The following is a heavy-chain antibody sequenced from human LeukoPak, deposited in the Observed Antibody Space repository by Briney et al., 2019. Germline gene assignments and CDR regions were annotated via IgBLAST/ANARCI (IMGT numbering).Heavy chain of an antibody. J-gene: IGHJ3*02. CDR1: GFTVSSDY. V-gene: IGHV3-66*02. CDR2: IYSGGRT. CDR3: ARDVGEGATTHSDALDI. D-gene: IGHD1-26*01. Sequence: PEGSLRLSCAASGFTVSSDYMSWVRQAPGKGLEWVSVIYSGGRTYYADSVKGRFTISRDNSKNTLYLQMNSLRAEDTAVYYCARDVGEGATTHSDALDIWGQGTMVTVSS.